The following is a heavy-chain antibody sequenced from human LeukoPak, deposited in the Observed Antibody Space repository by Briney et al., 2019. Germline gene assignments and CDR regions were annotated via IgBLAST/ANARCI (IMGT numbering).Heavy chain of an antibody. CDR3: AREVSSSSLNAGYDY. J-gene: IGHJ4*02. V-gene: IGHV3-21*01. CDR1: GFTFSSYS. Sequence: PGGSLRLSCAASGFTFSSYSMNWVRQAPGKGLEWVSSISSSSSYIYHADSVKGRFTISRDNAKNSLYLQMNSLRAEDTAVYYCAREVSSSSLNAGYDYWGQGTLVTVSS. D-gene: IGHD6-6*01. CDR2: ISSSSSYI.